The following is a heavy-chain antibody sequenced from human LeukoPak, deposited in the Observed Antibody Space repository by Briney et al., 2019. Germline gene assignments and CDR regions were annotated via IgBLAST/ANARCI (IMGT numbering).Heavy chain of an antibody. Sequence: GGSLRLSCAASGFTVSSNYMSWVRQAPGKGLEWVANIKQDGSEKYYVDSVKGRFTISRDNAKNSLYLQMNSLRAEDTAVYYCASSRFRFDPWGQGTLVTVSS. V-gene: IGHV3-7*01. D-gene: IGHD3-3*01. CDR1: GFTVSSNY. J-gene: IGHJ5*02. CDR2: IKQDGSEK. CDR3: ASSRFRFDP.